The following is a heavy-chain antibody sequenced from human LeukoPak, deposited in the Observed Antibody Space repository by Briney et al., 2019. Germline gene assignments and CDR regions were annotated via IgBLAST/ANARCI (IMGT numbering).Heavy chain of an antibody. J-gene: IGHJ4*02. Sequence: SETLSLTCTVPGGSISSSSYYWGWIRQPPGKGLEWIGSIYYSRSTYYNPSLKSRVTISVDTSKNQFSLKLSSVTAADTAVYYCARPVLCTGGVCRDYWGQGTLVTVSS. V-gene: IGHV4-39*01. CDR1: GGSISSSSYY. D-gene: IGHD2-8*02. CDR2: IYYSRST. CDR3: ARPVLCTGGVCRDY.